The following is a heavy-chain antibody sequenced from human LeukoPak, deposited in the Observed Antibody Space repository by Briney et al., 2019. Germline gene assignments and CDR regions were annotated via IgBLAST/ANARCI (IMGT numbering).Heavy chain of an antibody. CDR2: ISYGGSYT. V-gene: IGHV3-30*18. CDR3: AKELMGPSHPPLDY. CDR1: EFTFSNYG. D-gene: IGHD2-8*01. Sequence: PGRSLRLSCAASEFTFSNYGMHWVRQAPGKGLEWVALISYGGSYTYFADSVKGRFTISRDNSKNTLFLQMNSLRAEDTALYYCAKELMGPSHPPLDYWGPGTLVTVSS. J-gene: IGHJ4*02.